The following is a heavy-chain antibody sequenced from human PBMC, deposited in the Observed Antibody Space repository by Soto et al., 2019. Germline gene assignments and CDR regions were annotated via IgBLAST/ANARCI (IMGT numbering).Heavy chain of an antibody. J-gene: IGHJ4*02. CDR1: GGSVGSGSYY. V-gene: IGHV4-61*01. Sequence: SETLSLACTVSGGSVGSGSYYWSWIRQPPGKGLEWIGYIYYSGSTNYNPSLKSRVTISVDTSKNQFSLKLSSVTAADTAVYYCARQGQQLVFDYWGQGTLVTVSS. CDR2: IYYSGST. D-gene: IGHD6-13*01. CDR3: ARQGQQLVFDY.